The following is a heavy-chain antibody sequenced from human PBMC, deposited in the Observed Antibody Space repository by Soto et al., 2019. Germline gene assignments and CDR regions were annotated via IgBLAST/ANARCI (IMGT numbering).Heavy chain of an antibody. V-gene: IGHV3-7*04. CDR1: GFTFSNYW. CDR3: ARDLGWLRVDY. D-gene: IGHD5-18*01. CDR2: IKQDGSEK. Sequence: EVQLVESGGGLVQPGGSLRLSCAASGFTFSNYWMIWVRQSPGKGLEWVANIKQDGSEKYYVDSVKGRFTISRDNAKNSLYLQMNSLSAEDTAVYYCARDLGWLRVDYWGQGTLVTVTS. J-gene: IGHJ4*02.